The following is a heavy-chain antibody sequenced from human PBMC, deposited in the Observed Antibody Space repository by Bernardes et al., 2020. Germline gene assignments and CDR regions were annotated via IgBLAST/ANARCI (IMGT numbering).Heavy chain of an antibody. V-gene: IGHV4-34*01. D-gene: IGHD3-3*01. J-gene: IGHJ6*03. Sequence: SETLSLTCAVYGESFSDYYWTWIRQPPGKGLEWIGEINDSGSTNYNPSLKSRVTISIDTAKNQFSLKLTSVTAADTAVYFCARGRYDTWSGTYYMDVWGKGATVTVSS. CDR3: ARGRYDTWSGTYYMDV. CDR2: INDSGST. CDR1: GESFSDYY.